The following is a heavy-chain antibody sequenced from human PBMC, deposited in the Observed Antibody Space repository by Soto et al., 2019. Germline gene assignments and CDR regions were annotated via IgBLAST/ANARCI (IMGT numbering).Heavy chain of an antibody. CDR2: IYPGDSDT. CDR3: AASIFYYGMDV. CDR1: GYTFTNYW. J-gene: IGHJ6*02. V-gene: IGHV5-51*01. Sequence: GESLKISCKGSGYTFTNYWIGRVRQMPGKGPEWMGIIYPGDSDTKYNPSVQGQVTISADKSITTTYLQWSSLKASDTAIYYCAASIFYYGMDVWGQGTTVTVSS.